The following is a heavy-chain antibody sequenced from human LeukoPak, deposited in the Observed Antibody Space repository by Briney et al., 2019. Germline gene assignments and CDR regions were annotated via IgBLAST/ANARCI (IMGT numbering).Heavy chain of an antibody. CDR2: VSSIGGST. CDR3: VKEGNGALDT. Sequence: PGGSLRLSCSASGFTFSSYVMFWVRQAPGKGLEYVSAVSSIGGSTYYADSVKGRFIISRDNSKNTLYLQMISLRPEDTAVYYCVKEGNGALDTWGQGTMVTVSS. J-gene: IGHJ3*02. V-gene: IGHV3-64D*09. D-gene: IGHD2-8*01. CDR1: GFTFSSYV.